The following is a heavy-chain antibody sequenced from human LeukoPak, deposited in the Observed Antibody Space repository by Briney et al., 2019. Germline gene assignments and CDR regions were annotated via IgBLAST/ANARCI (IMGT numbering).Heavy chain of an antibody. J-gene: IGHJ4*02. Sequence: ASVTVSFTSSVYTFTIYYMHWGRQAPGQGLELMGWINPNSGGTNYAPKFQGRVTMTRDASISTAYMELSRLRSDDTAVYYCASRDRTVTTDFDYWGQGTLVTVSS. CDR1: VYTFTIYY. D-gene: IGHD4-17*01. V-gene: IGHV1-2*02. CDR3: ASRDRTVTTDFDY. CDR2: INPNSGGT.